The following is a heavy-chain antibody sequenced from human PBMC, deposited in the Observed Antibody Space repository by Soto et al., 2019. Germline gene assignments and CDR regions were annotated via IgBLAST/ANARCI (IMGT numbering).Heavy chain of an antibody. CDR3: SRAVIPLTTVCYFDL. CDR2: IYDSGST. D-gene: IGHD4-17*01. Sequence: QLQLRESGPGLVKPSETLSLTCTVSGGSISGGVGGLYYWSWIRQPPGKGLAWIGYIYDSGSTYYNPSLMSRVTVSLYTSTNQFSLWLRSVTAADTAVYYSSRAVIPLTTVCYFDLWRRGTLVTVSS. V-gene: IGHV4-30-4*01. J-gene: IGHJ2*01. CDR1: GGSISGGVGGLYY.